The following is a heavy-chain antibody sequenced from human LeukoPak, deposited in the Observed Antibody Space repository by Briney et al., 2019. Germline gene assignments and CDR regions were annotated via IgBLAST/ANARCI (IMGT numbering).Heavy chain of an antibody. CDR2: IHNDGSGT. J-gene: IGHJ6*02. Sequence: GGSLRLSCAASGFTLYTFGSYWMHWVRQAPGKGLVWVSVIHNDGSGTNYADSLKGRTTISRDNAKNTLYLQLTSLGAEDTGVYYCVRGGFGHAMDVWGQGTTVIVSS. CDR1: GFTLYTFGSYW. CDR3: VRGGFGHAMDV. V-gene: IGHV3-74*01. D-gene: IGHD3-10*01.